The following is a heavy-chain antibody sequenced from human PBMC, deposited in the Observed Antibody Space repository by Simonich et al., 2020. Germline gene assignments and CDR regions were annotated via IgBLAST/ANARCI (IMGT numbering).Heavy chain of an antibody. J-gene: IGHJ4*02. Sequence: EVQLVESGGGLVKPGGSLRLSCAASGFTFSSYSMNWVRQAPGNGLGWVTSIRSSSSYIYYADSVKGRFTISRDNAKNSLYLQMNSLRAEDTAVYYCARDAAGDYWGQGTLVTVSS. CDR3: ARDAAGDY. D-gene: IGHD6-13*01. V-gene: IGHV3-21*01. CDR1: GFTFSSYS. CDR2: IRSSSSYI.